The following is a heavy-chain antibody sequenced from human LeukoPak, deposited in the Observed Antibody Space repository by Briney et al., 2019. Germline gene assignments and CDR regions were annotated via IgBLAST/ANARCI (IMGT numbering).Heavy chain of an antibody. J-gene: IGHJ6*02. D-gene: IGHD3-10*01. CDR3: ARGHYYGSVYYGMDV. Sequence: SETLSLTCTVSGGSISSYYWSWIRQPSGKGPEWIGYIYYSGSTNYNPSLNSRVTISIDTSKNQFSLKLSSVTAADTAVYYCARGHYYGSVYYGMDVWGQGTTVTVSS. CDR2: IYYSGST. V-gene: IGHV4-59*08. CDR1: GGSISSYY.